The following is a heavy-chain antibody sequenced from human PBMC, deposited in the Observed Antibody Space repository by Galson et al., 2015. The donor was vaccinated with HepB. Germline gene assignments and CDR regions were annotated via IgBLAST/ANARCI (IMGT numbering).Heavy chain of an antibody. J-gene: IGHJ2*01. CDR3: ARGTYDYVWGRTNWYFDL. CDR1: GGTFSNYA. V-gene: IGHV1-69*04. CDR2: IIPILGIA. Sequence: SVKVSCKASGGTFSNYAISWVRQAPGQGLEWMGRIIPILGIANYAQKFQGRVTIAADKSTSTAYMELSSLRSEDTVVYYCARGTYDYVWGRTNWYFDLWGRGTLVTVSS. D-gene: IGHD3-16*01.